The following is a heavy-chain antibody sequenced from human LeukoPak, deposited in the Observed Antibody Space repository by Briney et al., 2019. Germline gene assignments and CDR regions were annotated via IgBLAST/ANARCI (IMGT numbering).Heavy chain of an antibody. CDR1: GGSISGYY. V-gene: IGHV4-34*01. CDR3: ARGAQTYYDKAPVDY. J-gene: IGHJ4*02. Sequence: SETLSLTCTVSGGSISGYYWSWIRQPPGKGLEWIGEINHSGSTNYNPSLKSRVTISVDTSKSQFSLKLNSMTAADTAVYYCARGAQTYYDKAPVDYWGQGTLVTVSS. CDR2: INHSGST. D-gene: IGHD3-22*01.